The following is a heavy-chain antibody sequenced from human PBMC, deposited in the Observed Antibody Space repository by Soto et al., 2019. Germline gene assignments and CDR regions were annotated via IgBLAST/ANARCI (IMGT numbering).Heavy chain of an antibody. CDR3: AREGVHNYNEYYFDY. V-gene: IGHV3-21*06. Sequence: EVQLVESGGGLVNPGGSLRLSCAASGFTFSYYTVHCVRRAPGKGLEWVSSISGIRDYIRYADSVKGRFTISRDNANTSLYLQMNSLTAEDTAVYYCAREGVHNYNEYYFDYWGQGNLVTVSS. CDR2: ISGIRDYI. CDR1: GFTFSYYT. J-gene: IGHJ4*02. D-gene: IGHD3-22*01.